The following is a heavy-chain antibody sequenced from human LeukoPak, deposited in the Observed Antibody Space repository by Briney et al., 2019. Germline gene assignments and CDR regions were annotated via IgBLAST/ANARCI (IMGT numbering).Heavy chain of an antibody. CDR1: GFTFSSYG. Sequence: PGGSLRLSCAASGFTFSSYGMHWVRQAPGKGLEWVAFIRYDGSNKYYADSVKGRFTISRDNSKNTLYLQMNSLRAEDTAVYYCAKAGFGELSHSGSYGYWGQGTLVTVSS. V-gene: IGHV3-30*02. CDR2: IRYDGSNK. D-gene: IGHD3-10*01. J-gene: IGHJ4*02. CDR3: AKAGFGELSHSGSYGY.